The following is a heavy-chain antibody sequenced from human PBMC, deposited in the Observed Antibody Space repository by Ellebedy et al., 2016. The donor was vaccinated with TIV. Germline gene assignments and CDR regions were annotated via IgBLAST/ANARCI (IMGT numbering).Heavy chain of an antibody. CDR1: GYVFTDFW. D-gene: IGHD3-9*01. J-gene: IGHJ4*01. CDR3: ARHDLGLTGYHYLDF. CDR2: IFPDDSTT. Sequence: GESLKISCQPSGYVFTDFWIGWVRQMPDKGLEWMGIIFPDDSTTQYSPSFQRRVTISVDKPSNTVFLHLSDLQASDSAVYYCARHDLGLTGYHYLDFWGHGTLVSVSP. V-gene: IGHV5-51*01.